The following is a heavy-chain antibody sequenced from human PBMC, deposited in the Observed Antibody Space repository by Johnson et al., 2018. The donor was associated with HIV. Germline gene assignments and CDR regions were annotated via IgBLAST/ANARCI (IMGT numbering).Heavy chain of an antibody. CDR2: IQYDGSNK. CDR3: AKVYGFDYGDYYDAFDI. Sequence: QVQLVESGGGVVQPGRSLRLSCAASGFTFSTYGMHWVRQAPGKGLEWVAFIQYDGSNKFYADSVKGRFTISRDNSKNTLYLQMNSLRAEDTAVYYCAKVYGFDYGDYYDAFDIWGQGTMVTVSS. CDR1: GFTFSTYG. D-gene: IGHD4-17*01. J-gene: IGHJ3*02. V-gene: IGHV3-30*02.